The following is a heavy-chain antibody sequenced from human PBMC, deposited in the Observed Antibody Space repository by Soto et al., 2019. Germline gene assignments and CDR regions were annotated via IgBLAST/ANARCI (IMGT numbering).Heavy chain of an antibody. CDR2: IYRDGGGT. CDR1: GFKAHQYA. Sequence: EVQLVESGGGLVQPGRSLRLSCTVSGFKAHQYAMHWVRQAPGKGLEWVSGIYRDGGGTGYAVSVKGRFTVSRDNVKNSLSLQMNSLRSDDTALYYCIKDETPGGADYWGQGILVTVSS. D-gene: IGHD3-10*01. CDR3: IKDETPGGADY. V-gene: IGHV3-9*02. J-gene: IGHJ4*02.